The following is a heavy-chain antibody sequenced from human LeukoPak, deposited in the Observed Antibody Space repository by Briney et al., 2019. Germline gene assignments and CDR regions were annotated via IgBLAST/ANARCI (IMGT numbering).Heavy chain of an antibody. J-gene: IGHJ4*02. V-gene: IGHV3-53*01. D-gene: IGHD5-12*01. Sequence: GGPLRLSCAASGFTFSNYGMSWVRQAPGKGLEWVSVIYSGGSTDYADSVKGRFTISRDNSKNTVYLQMNSLRPEDTAMYYCAREGGYVFDYWGQGTLVTVSS. CDR3: AREGGYVFDY. CDR1: GFTFSNYG. CDR2: IYSGGST.